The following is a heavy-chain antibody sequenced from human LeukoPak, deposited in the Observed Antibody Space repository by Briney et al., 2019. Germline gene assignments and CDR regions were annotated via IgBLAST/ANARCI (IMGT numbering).Heavy chain of an antibody. CDR1: GYIFTGNF. V-gene: IGHV1-2*02. CDR3: AREDRVSGGIDV. J-gene: IGHJ6*02. Sequence: ASVKVSCKASGYIFTGNFIHWVRQAPGQGLEWMGWITPETGATHYAEKFQGRVTLTRDTSITTAHMELTRLTSDDTAVYYCAREDRVSGGIDVWGQGTAVSVSS. CDR2: ITPETGAT. D-gene: IGHD5/OR15-5a*01.